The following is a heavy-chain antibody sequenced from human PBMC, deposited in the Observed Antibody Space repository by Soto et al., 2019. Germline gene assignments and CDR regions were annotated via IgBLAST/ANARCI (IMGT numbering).Heavy chain of an antibody. J-gene: IGHJ4*02. V-gene: IGHV3-23*01. Sequence: EVQLLESGGGLVQPGESLRLSCAASGFSFSSYAMSWVRQAPGKGLEWVSAISGSGGSTHYADSVKGRFTISRDNSKNTLYLQMNSLRAEDTAVYYCGKIAVAVCGQFDYWGQGTLVTVSS. CDR3: GKIAVAVCGQFDY. CDR2: ISGSGGST. CDR1: GFSFSSYA. D-gene: IGHD6-19*01.